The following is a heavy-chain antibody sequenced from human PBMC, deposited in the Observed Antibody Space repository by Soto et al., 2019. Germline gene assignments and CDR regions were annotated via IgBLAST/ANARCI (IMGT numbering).Heavy chain of an antibody. D-gene: IGHD6-13*01. CDR2: IYYSGST. J-gene: IGHJ4*02. Sequence: QVQLQESGPGLVKPSETLSLTCTVSGGSISSYYWSWIRQPPGKGLEWIGYIYYSGSTNYNPSLKSRVTISVDTSKNQFSLKLSSVTAADTAVYYCARGGRGSWYEYWGQGTLVTVSS. V-gene: IGHV4-59*01. CDR1: GGSISSYY. CDR3: ARGGRGSWYEY.